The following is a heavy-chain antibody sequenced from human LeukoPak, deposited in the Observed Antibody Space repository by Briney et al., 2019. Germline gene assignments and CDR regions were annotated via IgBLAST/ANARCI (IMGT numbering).Heavy chain of an antibody. J-gene: IGHJ1*01. V-gene: IGHV3-21*01. Sequence: TGGSLRLSCAASGFTFSSYWMHWVRQAPGKGLEWVSSISSSSSYIYYADSVKGRFTISRDNSKKTVSLQMNSPRLEDTAVYFCARDAHTFSTTWFNEYLPHWGQGALVTVSS. CDR2: ISSSSSYI. CDR1: GFTFSSYW. CDR3: ARDAHTFSTTWFNEYLPH. D-gene: IGHD3-10*01.